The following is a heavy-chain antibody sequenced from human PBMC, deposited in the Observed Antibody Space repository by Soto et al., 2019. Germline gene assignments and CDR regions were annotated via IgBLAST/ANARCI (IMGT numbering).Heavy chain of an antibody. Sequence: SETLSLTCTVSGGSISSDDYYWSWIRQAPGRGLEWIGYIHSSGSIYYNPSLKSRATMSIDTAGNQFSLKVSSVTVADTAVYYCARDLDGLHDDTSGPFPRPGWGQGTLGTV. CDR3: ARDLDGLHDDTSGPFPRPG. D-gene: IGHD3-22*01. V-gene: IGHV4-30-4*01. CDR1: GGSISSDDYY. CDR2: IHSSGSI. J-gene: IGHJ1*01.